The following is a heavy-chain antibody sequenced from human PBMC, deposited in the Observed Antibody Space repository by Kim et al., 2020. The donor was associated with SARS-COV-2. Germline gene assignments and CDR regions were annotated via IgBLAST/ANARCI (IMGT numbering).Heavy chain of an antibody. J-gene: IGHJ4*02. CDR3: ARNEDY. CDR1: GYTFTSYA. V-gene: IGHV1-3*01. CDR2: IDADNGNT. Sequence: ASVKVSCKASGYTFTSYAFHWVRQAPGQRLEWMGWIDADNGNTKYSQKFQGRVTITRDTSATTAYMELSSLRSEDTAVYYCARNEDYWGQGTMVTVSS.